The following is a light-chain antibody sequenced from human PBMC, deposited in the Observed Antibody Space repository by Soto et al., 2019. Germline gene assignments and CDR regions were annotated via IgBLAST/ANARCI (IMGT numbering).Light chain of an antibody. Sequence: DIQMTQSPSSLSASVGDRVTITCRASQSISSYLNWYQQKPGKAPKLLIYAASSLQSWVPSRFSGSGSGTDFTLAISSLQHEDFATYYCQQSYSTPPWTFGQGTKVEIK. CDR3: QQSYSTPPWT. J-gene: IGKJ1*01. CDR2: AAS. CDR1: QSISSY. V-gene: IGKV1-39*01.